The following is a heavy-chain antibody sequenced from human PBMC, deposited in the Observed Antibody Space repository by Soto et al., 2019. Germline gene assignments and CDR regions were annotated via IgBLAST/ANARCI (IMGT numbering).Heavy chain of an antibody. CDR1: GGSISSSSYY. V-gene: IGHV4-39*01. CDR2: IYYSGST. D-gene: IGHD3-3*01. Sequence: SETLSLTCTVSGGSISSSSYYWGWIHQPPGKGLEWIGSIYYSGSTYYNPSLKSRVTISVDTSKNQFSLKLSSVTAADTAVYYCARHRITIFGVDNNWFDPWGQGTLVTVSS. CDR3: ARHRITIFGVDNNWFDP. J-gene: IGHJ5*02.